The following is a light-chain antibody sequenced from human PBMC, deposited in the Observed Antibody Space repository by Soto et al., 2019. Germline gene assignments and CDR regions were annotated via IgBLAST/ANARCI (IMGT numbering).Light chain of an antibody. CDR3: QQYGSSPWT. CDR2: GAS. V-gene: IGKV3-20*01. J-gene: IGKJ1*01. CDR1: QSVSSSY. Sequence: IVLTQSPGTLSLSPGERATLSCRASQSVSSSYLAWYQQNPGQAPRLLIYGASSRATGIPDRFSGSGSGTDFTLTISRLESEDFVVHYCQQYGSSPWTFGQGTKVE.